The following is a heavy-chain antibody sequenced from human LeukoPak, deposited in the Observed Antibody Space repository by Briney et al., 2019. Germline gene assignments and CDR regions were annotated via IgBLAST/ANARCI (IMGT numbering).Heavy chain of an antibody. CDR2: IYPGDSDT. CDR3: ARAEYFASESFPAHY. Sequence: GESLKISCKGSGYSFTNYWIGWVRQMPGKGLEWMGIIYPGDSDTRYSPSFQGQVTISVDKSISTAYLQWSSLKASDTAIYYCARAEYFASESFPAHYWGQGSLVTVSS. D-gene: IGHD3-10*01. CDR1: GYSFTNYW. V-gene: IGHV5-51*01. J-gene: IGHJ4*02.